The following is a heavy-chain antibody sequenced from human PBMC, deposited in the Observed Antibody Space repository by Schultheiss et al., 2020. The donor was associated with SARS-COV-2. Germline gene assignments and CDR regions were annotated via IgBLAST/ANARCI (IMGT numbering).Heavy chain of an antibody. J-gene: IGHJ4*02. CDR3: ARYSDSDLNLDF. V-gene: IGHV4-31*03. D-gene: IGHD5-12*01. CDR2: IHHSGGT. Sequence: SETLSLTCTVSGVSIITGGYYWSWIRQHPGKGLEWIGYIHHSGGTFYNPSLTSRTVMSVDKSKNQFSLTLRSVTVADTALYFCARYSDSDLNLDFWGQGTLVTVSS. CDR1: GVSIITGGYY.